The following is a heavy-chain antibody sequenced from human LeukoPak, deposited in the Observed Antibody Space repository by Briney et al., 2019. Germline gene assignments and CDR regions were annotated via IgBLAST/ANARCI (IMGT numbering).Heavy chain of an antibody. CDR1: GFSFSTYA. Sequence: GGSLRLSCAASGFSFSTYAMHWVRQAPGKGLEWVASIQYDGSNKYYTDSVKGRFTISRDNSKNTLYLQMNSLSAEDTAVYYCAKEGSSSWPSFDYWGQGTLVTVSS. CDR2: IQYDGSNK. CDR3: AKEGSSSWPSFDY. J-gene: IGHJ4*02. D-gene: IGHD2-2*01. V-gene: IGHV3-30*02.